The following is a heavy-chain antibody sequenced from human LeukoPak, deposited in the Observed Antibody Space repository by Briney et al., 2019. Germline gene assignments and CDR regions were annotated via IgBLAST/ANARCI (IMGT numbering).Heavy chain of an antibody. V-gene: IGHV3-74*01. CDR2: INSDGSWT. CDR3: VSFYETY. D-gene: IGHD2/OR15-2a*01. Sequence: GGSLRLSCAASGNYWMHWVRQAPGKGLVWVSHINSDGSWTSYANSVKGRFTISKDNAKNTVYLQMNSLRAEDTAVYYCVSFYETYWGRGTLVTVSS. J-gene: IGHJ4*02. CDR1: GNYW.